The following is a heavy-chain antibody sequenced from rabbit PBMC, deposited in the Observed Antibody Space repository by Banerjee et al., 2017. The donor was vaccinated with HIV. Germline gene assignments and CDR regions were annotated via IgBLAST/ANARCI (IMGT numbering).Heavy chain of an antibody. D-gene: IGHD4-1*01. J-gene: IGHJ6*01. CDR1: GFSFSSSYW. V-gene: IGHV1S45*01. CDR3: VRDSHGWGADL. Sequence: GESGGDLVKPEGSLTLTCTPSGFSFSSSYWICWVRQAPGKGLEWIACIYAGSSGSTYYASWAKGRFTISKTSSTTVTLQMTSLTAADTATYFCVRDSHGWGADLWGPGTLVTVS. CDR2: IYAGSSGST.